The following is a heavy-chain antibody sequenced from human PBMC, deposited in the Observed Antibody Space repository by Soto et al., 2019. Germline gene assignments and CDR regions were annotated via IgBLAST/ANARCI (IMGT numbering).Heavy chain of an antibody. V-gene: IGHV3-30-3*01. CDR2: ISYDGSSK. Sequence: QVQLVESGGGVVQPGTSLSLSCAASGFTFSSYAMHWVRQAPGEGLEWVSLISYDGSSKYADSVKGRFTISRDNSKNTLFLQMNSLRAEDTAVYYCANVKVVMVEAAAIQTWGQGTLVTVSS. J-gene: IGHJ5*02. D-gene: IGHD2-15*01. CDR1: GFTFSSYA. CDR3: ANVKVVMVEAAAIQT.